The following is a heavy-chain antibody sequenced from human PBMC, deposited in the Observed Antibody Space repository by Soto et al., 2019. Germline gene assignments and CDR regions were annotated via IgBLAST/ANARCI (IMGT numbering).Heavy chain of an antibody. Sequence: SETLSFTCAVYGGSFSGYYWSWIRQPPGKGLEWIGEINHSGSTNYNPSLKSRVTISVDTSKNQFSLKLGSVTAADTAVYYCARGTGGIVATIRPIYYYYMDVWGKGTTVTVSS. CDR1: GGSFSGYY. J-gene: IGHJ6*03. V-gene: IGHV4-34*01. D-gene: IGHD5-12*01. CDR3: ARGTGGIVATIRPIYYYYMDV. CDR2: INHSGST.